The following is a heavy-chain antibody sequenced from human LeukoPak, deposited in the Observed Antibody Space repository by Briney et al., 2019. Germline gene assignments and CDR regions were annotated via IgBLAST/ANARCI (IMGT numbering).Heavy chain of an antibody. D-gene: IGHD4/OR15-4a*01. J-gene: IGHJ1*01. Sequence: ASVNLSYKASGYTFTSYYMHWVRQAPGQGLEWMGIMNPSGGTTVYAQKFQGRVTMTRETSTRTAYMELSSLRSEATAVYYCARSRWHDYLVSRRGYFQHWGQGTLVTVSS. V-gene: IGHV1-46*01. CDR1: GYTFTSYY. CDR3: ARSRWHDYLVSRRGYFQH. CDR2: MNPSGGTT.